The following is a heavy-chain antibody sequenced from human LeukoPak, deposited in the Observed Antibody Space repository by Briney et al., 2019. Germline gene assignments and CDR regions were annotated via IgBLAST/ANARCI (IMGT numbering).Heavy chain of an antibody. D-gene: IGHD6-19*01. CDR3: AREQWTDKTDY. CDR2: FDPEDGET. CDR1: GYTLTELS. J-gene: IGHJ4*02. V-gene: IGHV1-24*01. Sequence: ASVKVSCKVSGYTLTELSMHWVRQAPGKGLEWMGGFDPEDGETIYAQKFQGRVTMTRDTSISTAYMELSRLRSDDTAVYYCAREQWTDKTDYWGQGTLVTVSS.